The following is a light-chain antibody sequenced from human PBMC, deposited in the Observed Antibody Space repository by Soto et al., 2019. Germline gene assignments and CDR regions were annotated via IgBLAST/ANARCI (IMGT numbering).Light chain of an antibody. CDR2: DAS. Sequence: EIVLTQSPATLSLSPGERATLSCRASQGVFSYLAWFQQKPGQAPRLLIYDASNRATGIPARFSGSGSGTDFTLTISRREPEDFAVYYCQQRSNWPLTFGGATKVDIK. CDR1: QGVFSY. J-gene: IGKJ4*01. CDR3: QQRSNWPLT. V-gene: IGKV3-11*01.